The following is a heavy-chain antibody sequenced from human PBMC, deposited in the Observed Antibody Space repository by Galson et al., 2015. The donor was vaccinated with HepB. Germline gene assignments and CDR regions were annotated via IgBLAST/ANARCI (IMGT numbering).Heavy chain of an antibody. J-gene: IGHJ4*02. D-gene: IGHD3-3*01. CDR1: GYTLTELS. CDR2: FDPKDGET. V-gene: IGHV1-24*01. Sequence: SVKVSCKVSGYTLTELSMHWVRQAPGKGLEWMGGFDPKDGETIYAQKFQGRVTMTEDTSTDTAYMELSSLRSEDTAVYYCATDSYDFWSGYFPYWGQGTLVTVSS. CDR3: ATDSYDFWSGYFPY.